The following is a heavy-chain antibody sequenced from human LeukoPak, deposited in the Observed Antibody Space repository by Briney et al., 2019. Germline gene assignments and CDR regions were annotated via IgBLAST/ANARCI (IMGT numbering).Heavy chain of an antibody. CDR2: IYASGST. D-gene: IGHD6-13*01. Sequence: SETLSLTCTVSGGSISSYYWSWIRQPAGKGLEWIGRIYASGSTNYNPSLKSRVTMSVDTSKNQFSLKLSSVTAADTAVYYCARDIWGYSSSWYSYYYYYYMDVWGKGTTVTISS. CDR3: ARDIWGYSSSWYSYYYYYYMDV. CDR1: GGSISSYY. V-gene: IGHV4-4*07. J-gene: IGHJ6*03.